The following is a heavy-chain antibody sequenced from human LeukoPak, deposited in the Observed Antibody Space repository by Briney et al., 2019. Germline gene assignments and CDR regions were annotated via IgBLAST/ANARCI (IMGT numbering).Heavy chain of an antibody. CDR3: VRAGAHYYDSSGYYSVDYYYGMDV. V-gene: IGHV1-18*01. CDR2: ISAYNGNT. J-gene: IGHJ6*02. CDR1: GYTFTSYG. D-gene: IGHD3-22*01. Sequence: VASVKVFCKASGYTFTSYGISWVRQAPGQGLEWMGWISAYNGNTNYAQKLQGRVTMTTDTSTSTAYMELRSLRSDDTAVYYCVRAGAHYYDSSGYYSVDYYYGMDVWGQGTTVTVSS.